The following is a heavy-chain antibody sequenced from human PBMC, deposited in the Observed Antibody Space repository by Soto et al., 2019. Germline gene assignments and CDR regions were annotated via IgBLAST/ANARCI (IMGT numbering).Heavy chain of an antibody. CDR1: GCSISSGGYY. D-gene: IGHD3-10*01. J-gene: IGHJ5*02. V-gene: IGHV4-31*03. Sequence: TLSLTCTVSGCSISSGGYYWSWIRQHPGKGLEWIGYIYYSGSTYYNPSLKSRVTISVDTSKNQFSLKLSSVTAADTAVYYCARDLNYYGSGSSRRGFDHWGQGTLVTVSS. CDR3: ARDLNYYGSGSSRRGFDH. CDR2: IYYSGST.